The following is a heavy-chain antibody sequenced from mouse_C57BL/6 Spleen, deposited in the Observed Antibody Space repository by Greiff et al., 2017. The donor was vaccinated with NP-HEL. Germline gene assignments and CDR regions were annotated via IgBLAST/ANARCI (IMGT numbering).Heavy chain of an antibody. CDR3: TREEDYGSSYDWYFDV. D-gene: IGHD1-1*01. Sequence: QVQLQQSGAELVRPGASVTLSCKASGYTFTDYEMHWVKQTPVHGLEWIGAIDPETGGTAYNQKFKGKAILTADKSSSTAYMELRSLISEDSAVYYCTREEDYGSSYDWYFDVWGTGTTVTVSS. J-gene: IGHJ1*03. CDR1: GYTFTDYE. CDR2: IDPETGGT. V-gene: IGHV1-15*01.